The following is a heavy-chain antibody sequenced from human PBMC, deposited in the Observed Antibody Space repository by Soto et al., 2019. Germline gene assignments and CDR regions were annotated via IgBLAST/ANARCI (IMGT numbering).Heavy chain of an antibody. CDR3: ASSFDYGDYVWWFDP. V-gene: IGHV1-69*13. CDR2: IIPIFGTA. Sequence: GASVKVSCKASGGTFSSYAISWVRQAPGQGLEWMGGIIPIFGTANYAQRFQGRVTITADESTSTAYMELSSLRSEDTAVYYCASSFDYGDYVWWFDPWGQGTLVTVSS. D-gene: IGHD4-17*01. J-gene: IGHJ5*02. CDR1: GGTFSSYA.